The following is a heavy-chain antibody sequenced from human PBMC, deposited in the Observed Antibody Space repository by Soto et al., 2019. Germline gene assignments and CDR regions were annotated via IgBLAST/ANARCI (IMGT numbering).Heavy chain of an antibody. CDR1: GFTFSSYG. D-gene: IGHD3-3*01. Sequence: GGSLRLSCAASGFTFSSYGMHWVRQAPGKGLEWVAVISYDGSNKYYADSVKGRFTIPRDNSKNTLYLQMNSLRAEDTAVYYCAKDTGRWYYDFWSGYYTGRYYYYGMDVWGQGTTVTVSS. CDR3: AKDTGRWYYDFWSGYYTGRYYYYGMDV. V-gene: IGHV3-30*18. J-gene: IGHJ6*02. CDR2: ISYDGSNK.